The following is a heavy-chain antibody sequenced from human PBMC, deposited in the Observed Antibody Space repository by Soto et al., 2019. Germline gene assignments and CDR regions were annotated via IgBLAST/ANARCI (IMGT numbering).Heavy chain of an antibody. V-gene: IGHV3-30-3*01. J-gene: IGHJ5*02. CDR1: GFTFSSYA. CDR3: ARDLVGYCSSTSCYPFDP. Sequence: SLRLSCAASGFTFSSYAMHWVRQAPGKGLEWVAVISYDGSNKYYADSVKGRFTISRDNSKNTLYLQMNSLRAEDTAVYYCARDLVGYCSSTSCYPFDPWGQGTLVTVSS. D-gene: IGHD2-2*01. CDR2: ISYDGSNK.